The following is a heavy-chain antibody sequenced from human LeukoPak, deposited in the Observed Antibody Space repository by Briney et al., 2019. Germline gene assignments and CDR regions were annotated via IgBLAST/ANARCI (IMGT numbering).Heavy chain of an antibody. CDR3: ARYAGDNGLDY. CDR1: GYTFTSYY. D-gene: IGHD4-23*01. J-gene: IGHJ4*02. V-gene: IGHV1-46*01. CDR2: INPSGGST. Sequence: GASVKVSCKASGYTFTSYYMHWVRQAPGQGLEWMGIINPSGGSTSYAQKFQGRVTMTTDTSTSTAYMELRSLRSDDTAVYYCARYAGDNGLDYWGQGTLVTVSS.